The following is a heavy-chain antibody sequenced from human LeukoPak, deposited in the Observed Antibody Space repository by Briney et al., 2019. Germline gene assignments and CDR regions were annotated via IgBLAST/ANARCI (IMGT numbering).Heavy chain of an antibody. CDR1: GFTFSSYS. V-gene: IGHV3-21*01. Sequence: GGSLRLSCAASGFTFSSYSMNWVRQAPGKGLEWVSSISSSSSYIYYADSVKGRFTISRDNAKNSLYLQMNSLRAEDTAVYYCARVSPSSGYSSSWCAVGKYYFDYWGQGTLVTVSS. CDR2: ISSSSSYI. J-gene: IGHJ4*02. CDR3: ARVSPSSGYSSSWCAVGKYYFDY. D-gene: IGHD6-13*01.